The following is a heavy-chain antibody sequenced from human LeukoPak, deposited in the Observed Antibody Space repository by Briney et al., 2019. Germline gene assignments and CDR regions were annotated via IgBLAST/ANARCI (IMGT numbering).Heavy chain of an antibody. CDR2: ISGSGGST. D-gene: IGHD6-13*01. CDR3: ALTSEQLDSYYYYYGMDV. Sequence: GGSLRLSRAASGFTFSSYAMSWVRQAPGKGLEWVSAISGSGGSTYYADSVKGRFTISRDNSKNTLYLQMNSLRAEDTAVYYCALTSEQLDSYYYYYGMDVWGQGTTVTVSS. J-gene: IGHJ6*02. CDR1: GFTFSSYA. V-gene: IGHV3-23*01.